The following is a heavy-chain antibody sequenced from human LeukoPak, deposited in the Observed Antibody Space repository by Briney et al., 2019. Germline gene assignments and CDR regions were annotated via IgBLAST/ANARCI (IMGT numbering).Heavy chain of an antibody. Sequence: SETLSLTCTVSGGSISSDYWSWIRQPPGKGLEWIGYISYSGSTNYNSSLKSRVTISVDTSKNQFSLKLDSVTAADTAVYYCARDSRWLQAPFGYSYYYMDVWGKGTTVIVSS. J-gene: IGHJ6*03. V-gene: IGHV4-59*01. CDR3: ARDSRWLQAPFGYSYYYMDV. CDR2: ISYSGST. CDR1: GGSISSDY. D-gene: IGHD5-24*01.